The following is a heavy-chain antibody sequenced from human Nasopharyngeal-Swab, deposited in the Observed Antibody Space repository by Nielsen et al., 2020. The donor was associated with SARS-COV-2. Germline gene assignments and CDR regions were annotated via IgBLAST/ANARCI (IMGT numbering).Heavy chain of an antibody. D-gene: IGHD5-24*01. J-gene: IGHJ4*02. CDR2: IIPIFGTA. CDR1: GGTFSSYA. Sequence: SVKVSCKASGGTFSSYAISWVRQAPGQGLVWMGGIIPIFGTANYAQKFQGRVTITADKSTSTAYMELSSLRSEDTAVYYCARLDGYNYCFDYWGQGTLVTVSS. V-gene: IGHV1-69*06. CDR3: ARLDGYNYCFDY.